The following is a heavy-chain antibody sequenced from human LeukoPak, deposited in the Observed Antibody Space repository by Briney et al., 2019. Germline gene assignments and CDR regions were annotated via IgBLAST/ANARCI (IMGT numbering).Heavy chain of an antibody. CDR3: AKEFYFATAV. Sequence: GGSLRLSCAASGLTFSDYHMSWIRQAPGKGLEWVSHISDNGRTKYYANSVQGRFTVSRDNAKNSLYLQMNSLRAEDTAVYYCAKEFYFATAVWGQGTTVTVS. J-gene: IGHJ6*02. CDR1: GLTFSDYH. CDR2: ISDNGRTK. V-gene: IGHV3-11*01. D-gene: IGHD2-15*01.